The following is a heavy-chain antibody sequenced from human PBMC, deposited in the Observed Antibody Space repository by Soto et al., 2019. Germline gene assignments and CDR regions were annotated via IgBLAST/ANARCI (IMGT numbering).Heavy chain of an antibody. J-gene: IGHJ6*02. D-gene: IGHD3-3*01. CDR2: IIPIFGTA. Sequence: SVKVSCKASGGTFSSYAISWVLQAPGQGLEWMGGIIPIFGTANYAQKFQGRVTTTADESTSTAYMELSSPRSEDTAVYYCARDLAYYDFWSGYQTYYYYGMDVWGQGTTVTVSS. CDR1: GGTFSSYA. CDR3: ARDLAYYDFWSGYQTYYYYGMDV. V-gene: IGHV1-69*13.